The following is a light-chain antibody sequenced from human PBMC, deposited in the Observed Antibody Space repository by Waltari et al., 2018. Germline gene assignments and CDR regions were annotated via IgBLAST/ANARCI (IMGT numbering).Light chain of an antibody. CDR2: DVS. CDR3: CSYAGSYSVV. CDR1: SSDVGGYTY. J-gene: IGLJ2*01. V-gene: IGLV2-11*01. Sequence: QSALPQPRSVSGSPGQSVTLSCTGTSSDVGGYTYVSWYQQHPGKATKLMIYDVSKRPSGVPDRFSGSKSGNTASLTISGLQAEDEADYYCCSYAGSYSVVFGGGTKLTVL.